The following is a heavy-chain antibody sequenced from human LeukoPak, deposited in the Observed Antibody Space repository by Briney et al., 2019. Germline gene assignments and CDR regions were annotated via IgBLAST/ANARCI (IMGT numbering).Heavy chain of an antibody. CDR3: ASSHLYSSSWYLTGKFDY. V-gene: IGHV4-39*07. J-gene: IGHJ4*01. Sequence: KPSETLSLTCTVSGGSISSSSYYWGWIRQPPGKGLEWIGSIYYSGSTYYNPSLKSRVTISVDTSKNQFSLKLSSVTAADTAVYYCASSHLYSSSWYLTGKFDYWGQGTLVTVSS. CDR1: GGSISSSSYY. CDR2: IYYSGST. D-gene: IGHD6-13*01.